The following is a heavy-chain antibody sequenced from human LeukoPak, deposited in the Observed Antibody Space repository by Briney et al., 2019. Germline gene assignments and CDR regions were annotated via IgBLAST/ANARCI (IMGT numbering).Heavy chain of an antibody. CDR3: ARVGRDHDAFDI. V-gene: IGHV1-69*13. Sequence: SVKVSCKASGGTFSSYAISWVRQAPGQGLEWMGGIIPIFGTANYAQKFQGRVTITADESTSTAYMELSSLRSEDTAVYYCARVGRDHDAFDIWGQGTMVTVTS. J-gene: IGHJ3*02. D-gene: IGHD1-26*01. CDR1: GGTFSSYA. CDR2: IIPIFGTA.